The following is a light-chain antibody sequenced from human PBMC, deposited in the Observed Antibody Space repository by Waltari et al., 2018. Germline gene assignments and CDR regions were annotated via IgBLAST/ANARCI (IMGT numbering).Light chain of an antibody. Sequence: QSVLTQPPSVSGAPGPRVTSSCTWTGSNIRAGQDVRWYQQLPRAAPKLLIYGTSSRPLGVPDRFFGSTSGTSASLAITGLQAEDEAVYYCQSYDTSLSVVFGGGTKLTVL. CDR3: QSYDTSLSVV. J-gene: IGLJ3*02. CDR2: GTS. CDR1: GSNIRAGQD. V-gene: IGLV1-40*01.